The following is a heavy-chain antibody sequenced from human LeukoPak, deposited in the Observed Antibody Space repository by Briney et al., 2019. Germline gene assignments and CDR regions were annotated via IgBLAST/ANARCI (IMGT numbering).Heavy chain of an antibody. CDR2: ISGSGVST. CDR3: ARGGSYLSAFDI. D-gene: IGHD1-26*01. Sequence: GGSLTLSCAASRFPFSSHVMSWVRQATGKGLEWVSTISGSGVSTFYADSVKGRFTISRDNSRNTLYLQMNNLGAEDTAVYYCARGGSYLSAFDISGQGTMFTVSS. CDR1: RFPFSSHV. V-gene: IGHV3-23*01. J-gene: IGHJ3*02.